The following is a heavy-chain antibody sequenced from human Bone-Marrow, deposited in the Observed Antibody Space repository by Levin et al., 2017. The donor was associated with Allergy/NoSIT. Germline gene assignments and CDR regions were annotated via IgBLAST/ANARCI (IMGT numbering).Heavy chain of an antibody. V-gene: IGHV3-74*01. CDR2: INSDGSST. J-gene: IGHJ6*02. Sequence: GESLKISCAASGFTFSSYWMHWVRQAPGKGLVWVSRINSDGSSTSYADSVKGRFTISRDNAKNTLYLQMNSLRAEDTAVYYCAMATGSSWFSYYYYYGMDVWGQGTTVTVSS. CDR1: GFTFSSYW. D-gene: IGHD6-13*01. CDR3: AMATGSSWFSYYYYYGMDV.